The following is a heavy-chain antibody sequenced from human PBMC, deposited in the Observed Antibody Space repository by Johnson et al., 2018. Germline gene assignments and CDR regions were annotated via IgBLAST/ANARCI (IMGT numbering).Heavy chain of an antibody. J-gene: IGHJ6*02. V-gene: IGHV1-69*01. D-gene: IGHD1-14*01. CDR1: GGTFSSYA. CDR2: IIPIFGTA. Sequence: QVQLVESGAEVKKXGSSVKVSCKASGGTFSSYAISWVRQAPGQGLEWMGGIIPIFGTANYAQTFQGRVTITADESTSTAYMEPSSLRSEETAVFYCARGVFAAITGTTAYYYGMDVWGQGTTVTVSS. CDR3: ARGVFAAITGTTAYYYGMDV.